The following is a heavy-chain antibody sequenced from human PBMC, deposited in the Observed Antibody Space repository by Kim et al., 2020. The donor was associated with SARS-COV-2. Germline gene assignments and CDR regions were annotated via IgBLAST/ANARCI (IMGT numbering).Heavy chain of an antibody. CDR1: GFTFSSYG. D-gene: IGHD1-26*01. V-gene: IGHV3-33*01. CDR3: ARDGKVGATQGWFDP. Sequence: GGSLRLSCAASGFTFSSYGMHWVRQAPGKGLEWVAVIWYDGSNKYYADSVKGRFTISRDNSKNTLYLQMNSLRAEDTAVYYCARDGKVGATQGWFDPWGQGTLVTVSS. J-gene: IGHJ5*02. CDR2: IWYDGSNK.